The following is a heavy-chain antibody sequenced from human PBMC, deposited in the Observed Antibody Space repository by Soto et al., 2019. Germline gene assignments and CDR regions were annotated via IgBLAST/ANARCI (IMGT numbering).Heavy chain of an antibody. Sequence: GGSLRLSCAASGFTFSDYYMSWIRQAPGKGLEWVSYISSSGSTIYYADSVKGRFTISRDNAKNSLYLQMNSLRAEDTAVYYCARDNDFFLNWFDPWGQGTLVTVSS. CDR3: ARDNDFFLNWFDP. J-gene: IGHJ5*02. CDR2: ISSSGSTI. V-gene: IGHV3-11*01. D-gene: IGHD3-3*01. CDR1: GFTFSDYY.